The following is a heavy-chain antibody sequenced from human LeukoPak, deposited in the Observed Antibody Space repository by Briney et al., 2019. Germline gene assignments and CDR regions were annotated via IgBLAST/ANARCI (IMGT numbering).Heavy chain of an antibody. V-gene: IGHV3-9*01. CDR1: GFTFDDYA. Sequence: PGRSLRLSCAASGFTFDDYAMHWVRQAPGKGLEWVSGISWNSGSIGYADSVKGRFTISRDNAKNSLYLQMNSLRAEDTALYYCAKDRGVGSASLGSAFDIWGQGTMVTVSS. J-gene: IGHJ3*02. CDR3: AKDRGVGSASLGSAFDI. D-gene: IGHD2-2*01. CDR2: ISWNSGSI.